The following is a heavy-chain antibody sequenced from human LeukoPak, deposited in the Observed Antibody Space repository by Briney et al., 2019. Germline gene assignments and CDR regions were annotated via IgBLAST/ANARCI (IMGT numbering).Heavy chain of an antibody. V-gene: IGHV3-23*01. CDR1: GFSLSTYA. J-gene: IGHJ5*02. CDR3: AKDRADNGDRFRFDP. Sequence: GGSLRLSCAASGFSLSTYAMSWVRQAPGKGPEWVSAISGAGGRTYYADSVKGRFTISRHNSKNTLYLQMDSLRAEDTAVYYCAKDRADNGDRFRFDPGGQGTLVTVSS. D-gene: IGHD4-17*01. CDR2: ISGAGGRT.